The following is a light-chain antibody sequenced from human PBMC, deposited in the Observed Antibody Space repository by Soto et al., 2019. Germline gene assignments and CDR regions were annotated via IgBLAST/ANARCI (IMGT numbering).Light chain of an antibody. CDR2: EVS. V-gene: IGKV2D-29*01. CDR1: QSLLYSDGKPY. Sequence: DIVMTQTPLSLSATPGQPASISCKSSQSLLYSDGKPYLYWYLKKPGQPPQLLLYEVSNRFSGVPDKFSGRVSGTDFTLRISRVEAEDVGVYYCMQSIQLPITFGKGTRLEIK. J-gene: IGKJ5*01. CDR3: MQSIQLPIT.